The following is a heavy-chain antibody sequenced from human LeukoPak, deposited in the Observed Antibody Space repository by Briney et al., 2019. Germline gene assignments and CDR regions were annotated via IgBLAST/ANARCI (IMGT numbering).Heavy chain of an antibody. D-gene: IGHD2-2*02. J-gene: IGHJ6*02. CDR1: GYTFTGYC. V-gene: IGHV1-2*02. Sequence: GASVRVSCKASGYTFTGYCMHWVRQAPGQGLEWMGWINPNSGGTNYAQKFQGRVTMTRDTSISTAYMELSRLRSDDTAVYYCARGIRYCSSTSCYTNYYYGMDVWGQGTTVTVSS. CDR3: ARGIRYCSSTSCYTNYYYGMDV. CDR2: INPNSGGT.